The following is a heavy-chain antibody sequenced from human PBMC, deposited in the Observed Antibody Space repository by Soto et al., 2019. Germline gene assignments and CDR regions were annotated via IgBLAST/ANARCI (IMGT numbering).Heavy chain of an antibody. CDR1: GYRFTSYG. D-gene: IGHD6-6*01. CDR3: ARNTGPSIAAGL. V-gene: IGHV1-18*01. J-gene: IGHJ1*01. CDR2: ISTFNGDT. Sequence: QVQLVQSGAEVKKPGASVKVSCKASGYRFTSYGITWVRQAPGQGLEWMGWISTFNGDTFYAQNFQGRFTMTTDTPTTTGYMELRSLTVDDTAMYYCARNTGPSIAAGLWGQGTLGTVSA.